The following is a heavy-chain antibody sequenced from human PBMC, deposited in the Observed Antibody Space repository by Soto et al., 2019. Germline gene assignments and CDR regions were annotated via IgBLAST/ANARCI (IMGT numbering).Heavy chain of an antibody. D-gene: IGHD4-17*01. CDR1: GYTFTTYA. CDR3: ARDWGTTTVSLNWFDP. Sequence: ASVKVSCKASGYTFTTYAMHWVRQAPGQRLEWMGWINAGNGNTKYSQKFQGRVTITRDTSASTAYMELSSLRSEDTAVYYCARDWGTTTVSLNWFDPWGQGNLVTVSS. CDR2: INAGNGNT. V-gene: IGHV1-3*01. J-gene: IGHJ5*02.